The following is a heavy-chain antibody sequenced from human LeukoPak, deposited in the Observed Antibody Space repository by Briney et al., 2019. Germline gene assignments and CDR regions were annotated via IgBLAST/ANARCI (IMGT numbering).Heavy chain of an antibody. CDR1: EFSFSSYA. Sequence: GGSLRLSCAASEFSFSSYAMIWVRQAPGKGLEWVSSISDSGGNSFYIDSVKGRFTISRDNSKNTLYLRVNSLRAEDTALYYCAKVSTIIEAGLRYFDLWGRGTLVTVSS. V-gene: IGHV3-23*01. CDR3: AKVSTIIEAGLRYFDL. CDR2: ISDSGGNS. D-gene: IGHD6-19*01. J-gene: IGHJ2*01.